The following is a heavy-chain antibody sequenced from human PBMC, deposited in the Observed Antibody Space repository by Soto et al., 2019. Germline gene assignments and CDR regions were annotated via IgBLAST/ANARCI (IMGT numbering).Heavy chain of an antibody. Sequence: GGSLRLSCAASGFTFSSYSMNWVRQAPGKGLEWVSYISSSSSTIYYADSVKGRFTISRDNAKNSLYLQMNSLRAEDTAVYYCARVRSGYSGYDLYYMDVWGKRTTVTVSS. CDR2: ISSSSSTI. J-gene: IGHJ6*03. CDR3: ARVRSGYSGYDLYYMDV. CDR1: GFTFSSYS. D-gene: IGHD5-12*01. V-gene: IGHV3-48*01.